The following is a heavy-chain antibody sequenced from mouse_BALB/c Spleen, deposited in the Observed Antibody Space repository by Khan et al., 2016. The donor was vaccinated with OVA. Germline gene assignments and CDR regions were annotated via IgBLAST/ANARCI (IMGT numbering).Heavy chain of an antibody. Sequence: VQLKQSGPELVRPGVSVKISCKASGYTFTGYFMNWVMQSHGKSLEWIGRINPHFGETFYNQRFKDKATLTVDESSSTAHMELPSLASEDSAVYCCTRSYRGNFTYWGQGTTLTVS. CDR3: TRSYRGNFTY. V-gene: IGHV1-20*02. D-gene: IGHD1-1*01. CDR1: GYTFTGYF. J-gene: IGHJ2*01. CDR2: INPHFGET.